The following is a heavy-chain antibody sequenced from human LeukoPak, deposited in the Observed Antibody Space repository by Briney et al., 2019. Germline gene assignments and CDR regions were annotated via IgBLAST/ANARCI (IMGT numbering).Heavy chain of an antibody. J-gene: IGHJ4*02. V-gene: IGHV4-34*01. CDR3: ARGPKCSGGSCYPFDY. CDR2: INHSGST. CDR1: GGSFSGYY. Sequence: SETLSLTCAVYGGSFSGYYWSWIRQPPGKGLEWIGEINHSGSTNYNPSLKSRVTISVDTSKNQFSPQLSSVTAADTAVYYCARGPKCSGGSCYPFDYWGQGTLVTVSS. D-gene: IGHD2-15*01.